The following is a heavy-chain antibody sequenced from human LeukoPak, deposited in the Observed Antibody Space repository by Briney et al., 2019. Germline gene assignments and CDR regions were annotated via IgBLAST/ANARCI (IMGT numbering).Heavy chain of an antibody. V-gene: IGHV3-20*01. Sequence: GGSLRLSCAASGFTFDDHGMNWVRQAPGKGLEWVSGINWNGGSTLYADSVKGRFTISRDNAKNALYLQMNSLTAEDTALYHCARDRSYGSFDFWGQGTLVTVSS. CDR2: INWNGGST. D-gene: IGHD5-18*01. CDR1: GFTFDDHG. J-gene: IGHJ4*02. CDR3: ARDRSYGSFDF.